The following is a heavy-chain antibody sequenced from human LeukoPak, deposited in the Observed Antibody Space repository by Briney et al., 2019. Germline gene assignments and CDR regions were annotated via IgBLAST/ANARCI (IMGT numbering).Heavy chain of an antibody. Sequence: GGSLRLSCAASGFTFSSYAVSWVRRAPGQGLEWVSAITGSGDSTYYADSVKGRFTISRDNSKNTLYLQVNSLRGEDTAVYYCAKEVYYYGSGSPFDYWGQGTLVTVSS. V-gene: IGHV3-23*01. D-gene: IGHD3-10*01. J-gene: IGHJ4*02. CDR1: GFTFSSYA. CDR3: AKEVYYYGSGSPFDY. CDR2: ITGSGDST.